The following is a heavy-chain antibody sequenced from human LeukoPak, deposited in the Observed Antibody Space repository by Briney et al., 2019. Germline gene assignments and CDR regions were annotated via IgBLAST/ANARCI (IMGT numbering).Heavy chain of an antibody. Sequence: GASVKVSCKASRYTFTSYDINWVRQATGQGLEWMGWMNPNSGNTGYAQKFQGRVTITRNTSISTAYMELSSLRSEDTAVYYCARGRAKRCSGGSCYFDYWGQGTLVTVSS. D-gene: IGHD2-15*01. CDR1: RYTFTSYD. CDR2: MNPNSGNT. CDR3: ARGRAKRCSGGSCYFDY. V-gene: IGHV1-8*03. J-gene: IGHJ4*02.